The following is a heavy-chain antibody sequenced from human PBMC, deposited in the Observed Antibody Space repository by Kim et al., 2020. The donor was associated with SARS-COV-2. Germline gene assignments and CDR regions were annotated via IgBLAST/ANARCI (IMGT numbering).Heavy chain of an antibody. CDR1: GGSISSYY. D-gene: IGHD2-15*01. J-gene: IGHJ5*02. CDR2: IYYSGST. Sequence: SETLSLICTVSGGSISSYYWSWIRQPPGKGLEWIGYIYYSGSTNYNPSLKSRVTISVDTSKNQFSLKLSSVTAADTAVYYCARDSLGYCSGGSCYRGFDPWGQGTLVTVSS. CDR3: ARDSLGYCSGGSCYRGFDP. V-gene: IGHV4-59*01.